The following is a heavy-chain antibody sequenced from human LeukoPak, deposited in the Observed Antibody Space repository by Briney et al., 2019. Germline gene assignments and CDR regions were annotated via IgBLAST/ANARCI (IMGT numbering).Heavy chain of an antibody. V-gene: IGHV3-23*01. J-gene: IGHJ4*02. CDR2: ISGSGGST. CDR1: GFTFNSYA. D-gene: IGHD3-22*01. Sequence: GGSLRLSCAASGFTFNSYAMTWVRQAPGKGLESVSAISGSGGSTNYADSVKGRFTISRDNSKNTLYLQMNSLRAEDTAIYYCAKGMNAYYYDSSGYWGQGTLVTVSS. CDR3: AKGMNAYYYDSSGY.